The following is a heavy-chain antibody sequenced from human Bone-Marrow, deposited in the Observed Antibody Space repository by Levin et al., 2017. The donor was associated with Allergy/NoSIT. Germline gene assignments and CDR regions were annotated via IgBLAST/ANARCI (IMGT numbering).Heavy chain of an antibody. D-gene: IGHD3-3*01. CDR3: ARDSRGPITIFGVLWGWFDP. Sequence: EASVKVSCKASGYTFTSYAMNWVRQAPGQGLEWMGWINTNTGNPTYAQGFTGRFVFSLDTSVSTAYLQISSLKAEDTAVYYCARDSRGPITIFGVLWGWFDPWGQGTLVTVSS. J-gene: IGHJ5*02. CDR2: INTNTGNP. CDR1: GYTFTSYA. V-gene: IGHV7-4-1*02.